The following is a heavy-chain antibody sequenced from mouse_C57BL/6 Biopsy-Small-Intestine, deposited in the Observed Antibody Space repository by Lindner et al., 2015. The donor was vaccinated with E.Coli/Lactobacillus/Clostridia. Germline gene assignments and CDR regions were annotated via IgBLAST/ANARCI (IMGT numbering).Heavy chain of an antibody. D-gene: IGHD3-2*02. V-gene: IGHV1-31*01. CDR1: HYSFTGFY. Sequence: VQLQESGPELVKPGASVKISCKASHYSFTGFYMHWVKQSHGNILDWIGYIYPSNGLSSYNQKFKGKATLTVDKSSSTAYMELHSLTSEDSAVYYCARSEGSSGFFDYWGQGTTLTVSS. CDR3: ARSEGSSGFFDY. CDR2: IYPSNGLS. J-gene: IGHJ2*01.